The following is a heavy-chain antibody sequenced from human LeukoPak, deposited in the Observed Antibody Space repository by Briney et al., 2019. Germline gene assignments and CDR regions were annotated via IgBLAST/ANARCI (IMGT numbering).Heavy chain of an antibody. CDR1: GYTFTNYY. CDR3: ARIRDGYNDAYDI. J-gene: IGHJ3*02. V-gene: IGHV1-46*01. D-gene: IGHD5-24*01. CDR2: INPGGDNT. Sequence: ASVRVSCKASGYTFTNYYIHWVRQAPGQGLEWMGLINPGGDNTDYAQNFQGRVTMTRDTSTSTVYMGLSSLRSEDTAVYYCARIRDGYNDAYDIWGQGTMVTVSS.